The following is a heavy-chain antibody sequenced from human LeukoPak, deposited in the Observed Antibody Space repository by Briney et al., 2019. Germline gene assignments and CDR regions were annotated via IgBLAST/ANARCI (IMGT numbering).Heavy chain of an antibody. CDR3: ARDRAEWDPNPDAFDI. Sequence: GASVKVSCKASGYTFTSYGISWVQQAPGQGLEWMGWINPNSGGTNYAQKFQGRVTMTRDTSISTAYMELSRLRSDDTAVYYCARDRAEWDPNPDAFDIWGQGTMVTVSS. V-gene: IGHV1-2*02. CDR1: GYTFTSYG. J-gene: IGHJ3*02. CDR2: INPNSGGT. D-gene: IGHD1-26*01.